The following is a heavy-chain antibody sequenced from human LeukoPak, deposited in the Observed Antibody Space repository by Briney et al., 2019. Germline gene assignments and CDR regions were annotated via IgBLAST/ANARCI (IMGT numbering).Heavy chain of an antibody. D-gene: IGHD2-15*01. V-gene: IGHV4-34*01. CDR2: INHSGST. CDR3: ARKKGMVVAATRPYYFGY. J-gene: IGHJ4*02. Sequence: SSETLSLTCAVYGGSLSGYYWSWIRQPPGKGLEWIGEINHSGSTNYNPSLKSRVTISVDTSKNQFSLKLSSVTAADTAVYYCARKKGMVVAATRPYYFGYWGQGTLVTVSS. CDR1: GGSLSGYY.